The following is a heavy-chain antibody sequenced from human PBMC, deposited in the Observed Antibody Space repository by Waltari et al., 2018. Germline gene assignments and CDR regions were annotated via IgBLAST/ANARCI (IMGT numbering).Heavy chain of an antibody. V-gene: IGHV5-51*01. J-gene: IGHJ4*02. CDR2: IYPGDSDT. CDR3: ATRRCSGGSCYAYDY. D-gene: IGHD2-15*01. CDR1: GYSFTSYW. Sequence: AQLVPSGAEVKKPGESRKISCKGSGYSFTSYWIGWVRQVPGKGLEWMGIIYPGDSDTRYSPSFQGQVTISADKSMSTAYLHWSRLKASDTAMYYCATRRCSGGSCYAYDYWGQGTLVTVSS.